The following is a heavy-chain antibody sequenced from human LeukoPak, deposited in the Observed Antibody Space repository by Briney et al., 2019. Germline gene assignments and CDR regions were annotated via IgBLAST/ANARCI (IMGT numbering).Heavy chain of an antibody. D-gene: IGHD5-12*01. V-gene: IGHV1-69*13. CDR2: IIPIFGTA. CDR3: ASGDIGYDTYNWFDP. J-gene: IGHJ5*02. Sequence: ASVKVSCKASGDTFSSYAINWVRRAPGQGLEWMGGIIPIFGTANYAQKFQGRVTITADESTSTAYMELSSLRSEDTAVYYCASGDIGYDTYNWFDPWGQGTLVTVSS. CDR1: GDTFSSYA.